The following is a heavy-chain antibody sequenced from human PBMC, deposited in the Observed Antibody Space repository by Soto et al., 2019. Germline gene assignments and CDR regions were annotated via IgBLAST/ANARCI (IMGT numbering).Heavy chain of an antibody. CDR2: IYWDDDK. J-gene: IGHJ5*02. CDR3: AHLGITGTTSWFDP. CDR1: GFSLNTRGVG. V-gene: IGHV2-5*02. Sequence: QITLKESGPTLVKPTQTLTLTCTFSGFSLNTRGVGVGWIRQPPGKALEWLAHIYWDDDKRYSPSLKRGLTITKDTSKNQVVLTMTNMDPVDTATYYCAHLGITGTTSWFDPWGQGIPVTVSS. D-gene: IGHD1-20*01.